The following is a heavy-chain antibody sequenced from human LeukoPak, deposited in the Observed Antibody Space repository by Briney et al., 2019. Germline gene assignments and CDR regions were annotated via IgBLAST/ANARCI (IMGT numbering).Heavy chain of an antibody. CDR2: IKSKTDGGTA. V-gene: IGHV3-15*01. CDR3: TTVSASYGQRDFDY. J-gene: IGHJ4*02. D-gene: IGHD5-18*01. Sequence: GGSLRLSCAASGFIFSNAWMSWIRQTPGKGLEWVGRIKSKTDGGTADYAAPVKGRFTISRDDSKNTLYLQMNSLKTEDTAVYYCTTVSASYGQRDFDYWGQGTLVTVSS. CDR1: GFIFSNAW.